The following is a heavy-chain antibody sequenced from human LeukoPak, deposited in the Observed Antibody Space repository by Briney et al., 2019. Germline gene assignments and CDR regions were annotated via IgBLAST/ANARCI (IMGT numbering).Heavy chain of an antibody. CDR1: GGSFSGYY. Sequence: SETLSLTCAVYGGSFSGYYWSWIRQPPGKGLEWIGEINHSGSTNYNPSLKSRVTISVDTSKNQFSLKLSSVTAADTAVYYCARGTVALLRYFDWSNNYFDYWGQGTLVTVSS. V-gene: IGHV4-34*01. J-gene: IGHJ4*02. CDR3: ARGTVALLRYFDWSNNYFDY. CDR2: INHSGST. D-gene: IGHD3-9*01.